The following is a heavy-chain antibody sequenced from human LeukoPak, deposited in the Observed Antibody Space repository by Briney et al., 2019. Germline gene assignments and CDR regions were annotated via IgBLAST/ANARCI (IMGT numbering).Heavy chain of an antibody. J-gene: IGHJ4*02. V-gene: IGHV5-51*01. Sequence: GESLKISCQGSGYRFNSYWIAWVRQMPGKGLEWMGIIYPGDSDTRYSPSFRGQITISADKSINTAYLRWSSPKASDTAMYYCARAYYCGGGSCKLEYWGQGTLVTVSS. CDR2: IYPGDSDT. CDR1: GYRFNSYW. CDR3: ARAYYCGGGSCKLEY. D-gene: IGHD2-15*01.